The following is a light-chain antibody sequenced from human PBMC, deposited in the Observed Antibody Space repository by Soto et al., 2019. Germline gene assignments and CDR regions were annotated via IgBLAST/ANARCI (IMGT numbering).Light chain of an antibody. V-gene: IGKV3-20*01. J-gene: IGKJ5*01. CDR1: QSVRSN. CDR3: QQYGSSPIT. CDR2: GAS. Sequence: VVTKSPGTLKVYRGDRATLSSRASQSVRSNLAWYQQKPGQSPRLLIYGASTRATGIPDRFSGSGSGTDFTLTISRLEPEDFAVYYCQQYGSSPITFGQGTRLEIK.